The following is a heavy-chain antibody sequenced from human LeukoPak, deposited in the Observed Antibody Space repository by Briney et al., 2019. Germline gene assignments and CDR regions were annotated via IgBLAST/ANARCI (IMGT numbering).Heavy chain of an antibody. J-gene: IGHJ4*02. V-gene: IGHV4-59*01. CDR2: IYYSGST. CDR1: GGSISSYY. Sequence: SETLSLTCTVSGGSISSYYWSWIRQPPGKGLEWIGYIYYSGSTNYNPSLKSRVTISVDTSKNQFSLKLSSVTAADTAVYYCAREVSFYYDSSGYLDCWGQGTLVTVSS. CDR3: AREVSFYYDSSGYLDC. D-gene: IGHD3-22*01.